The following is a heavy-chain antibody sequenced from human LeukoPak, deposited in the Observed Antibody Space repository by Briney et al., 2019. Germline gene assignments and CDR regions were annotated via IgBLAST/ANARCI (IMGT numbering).Heavy chain of an antibody. D-gene: IGHD5-18*01. Sequence: SETLSFTCTVSGGSISSSSYYWGWIRQPPGKGLEWIGSIYYSGSTYYNPSLKSRVTISVDTSKNQFSLKLSSVTAADTAVYYCARTKLGYSYRYFVYWGQGTLVTVSS. CDR2: IYYSGST. V-gene: IGHV4-39*01. CDR3: ARTKLGYSYRYFVY. J-gene: IGHJ4*02. CDR1: GGSISSSSYY.